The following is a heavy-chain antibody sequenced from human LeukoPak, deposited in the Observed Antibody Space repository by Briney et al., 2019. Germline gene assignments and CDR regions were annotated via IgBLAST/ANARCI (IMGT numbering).Heavy chain of an antibody. CDR3: AREVVPDVIDAFDI. CDR1: GYSISSGYY. D-gene: IGHD2-2*01. J-gene: IGHJ3*02. Sequence: SETLSLTCTVSGYSISSGYYWGWIRQPPGKGLEWIGSIYNSGSTHYNPSLKRRVTISVDTSKNQFSLKLSSVTAADTAVYYCAREVVPDVIDAFDIWGQGTMVTVSS. CDR2: IYNSGST. V-gene: IGHV4-38-2*02.